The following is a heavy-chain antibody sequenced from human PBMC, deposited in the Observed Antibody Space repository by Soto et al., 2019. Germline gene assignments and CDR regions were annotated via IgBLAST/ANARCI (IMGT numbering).Heavy chain of an antibody. CDR2: ISGNGGNT. D-gene: IGHD1-26*01. J-gene: IGHJ4*02. V-gene: IGHV3-64*02. Sequence: GGSLRLSCTASGFAFRSYPVHWVRQAPGKGLEPVSAISGNGGNTYYADSVKGRFTISRDNSKNTLYLQMGGLTIEDMALYYCARERPAGSYDYWGRGTLVTVSS. CDR3: ARERPAGSYDY. CDR1: GFAFRSYP.